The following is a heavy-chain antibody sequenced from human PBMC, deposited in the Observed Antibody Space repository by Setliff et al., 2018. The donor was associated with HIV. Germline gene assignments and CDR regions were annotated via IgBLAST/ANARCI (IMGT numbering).Heavy chain of an antibody. CDR2: IHSSGST. J-gene: IGHJ4*02. CDR1: GGSVNDFC. D-gene: IGHD2-2*01. V-gene: IGHV4-4*09. CDR3: ARFDCSSSSGFVDY. Sequence: SETLSLTCTVSGGSVNDFCCNWIRQPPGKGPEWIGYIHSSGSTIYNPSLKSRITISLDTSKEQFSLELSSVTAADTAVYYCARFDCSSSSGFVDYWGQGTLVTVSS.